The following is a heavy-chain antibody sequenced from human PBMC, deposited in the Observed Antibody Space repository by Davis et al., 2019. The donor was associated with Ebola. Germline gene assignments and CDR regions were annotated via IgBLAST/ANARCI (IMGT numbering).Heavy chain of an antibody. J-gene: IGHJ4*02. CDR3: ARGDIFTDQVAYFDF. D-gene: IGHD5-12*01. V-gene: IGHV1-69*13. CDR1: GGTFFSYG. Sequence: SVKVSCKASGGTFFSYGITWVRQAPGQGLEWVGWIIPLIARENYAEKFQGRVTISADASTDTAFMELRSLTSEDTAVYYCARGDIFTDQVAYFDFWGQGTLVTVSS. CDR2: IIPLIARE.